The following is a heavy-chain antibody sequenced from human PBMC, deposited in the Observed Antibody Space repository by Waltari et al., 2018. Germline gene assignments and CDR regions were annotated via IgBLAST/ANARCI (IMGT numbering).Heavy chain of an antibody. Sequence: EVQLVEAGGDLVQPSGSLSLTWSAPGLAFTRHWTHWVRQARGKGPVYVSRINGDGYAITYSDAVKGRFTIARDNTKNTVYLQMNSLTVEDTAVYYCARKGGRGYTYGPFYYDKWGQGTLVIVSS. CDR2: INGDGYAI. J-gene: IGHJ4*02. V-gene: IGHV3-74*01. D-gene: IGHD5-18*01. CDR1: GLAFTRHW. CDR3: ARKGGRGYTYGPFYYDK.